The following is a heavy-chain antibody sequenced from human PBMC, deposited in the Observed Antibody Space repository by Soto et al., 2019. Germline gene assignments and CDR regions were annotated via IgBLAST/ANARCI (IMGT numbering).Heavy chain of an antibody. CDR1: GYTFTSYA. Sequence: ASVKVSCKASGYTFTSYAMHWVRQAPGQRLEWMGWINAGNGNTKYSQKFQGRVTITRDTSASTAYMELSSLRSEDTAVYYCARDQIVVVPAGMTAVRYYMDVWGKGTTVTVSS. V-gene: IGHV1-3*01. CDR3: ARDQIVVVPAGMTAVRYYMDV. CDR2: INAGNGNT. D-gene: IGHD2-2*01. J-gene: IGHJ6*03.